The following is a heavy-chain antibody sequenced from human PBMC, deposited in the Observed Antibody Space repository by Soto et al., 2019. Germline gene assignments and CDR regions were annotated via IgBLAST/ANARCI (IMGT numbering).Heavy chain of an antibody. Sequence: GESLKISCAASGFTFSSYAMSWVRQAPGKGLEWVSAISGSGGSTYYADSVKGRFTISRDNSKNTLYLQMNSLRAEDTAVYYCAKLGGRGEFGSSSGIGYWGQGTLVTVSS. CDR1: GFTFSSYA. CDR3: AKLGGRGEFGSSSGIGY. V-gene: IGHV3-23*01. CDR2: ISGSGGST. D-gene: IGHD6-6*01. J-gene: IGHJ4*02.